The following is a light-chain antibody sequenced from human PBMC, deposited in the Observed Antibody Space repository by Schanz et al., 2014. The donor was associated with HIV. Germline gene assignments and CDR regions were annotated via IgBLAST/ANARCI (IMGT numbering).Light chain of an antibody. CDR2: EGS. V-gene: IGLV2-23*01. Sequence: QSALTQPASVSGSPGQSITISCTGTSSDIGSYNLVSWYRQHPGEAPKLMIYEGSERPSGVSNRFSGSKSGNTASLTISGLQAEDEADYYCCSYVGSTPVIFGGGTKVTVL. CDR1: SSDIGSYNL. J-gene: IGLJ2*01. CDR3: CSYVGSTPVI.